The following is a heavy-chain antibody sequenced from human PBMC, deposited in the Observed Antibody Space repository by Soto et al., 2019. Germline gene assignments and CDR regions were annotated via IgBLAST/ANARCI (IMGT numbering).Heavy chain of an antibody. CDR3: ARITSSSWYSAYYYYYGMDV. V-gene: IGHV1-18*01. D-gene: IGHD6-13*01. CDR2: ISAYNGNT. J-gene: IGHJ6*02. CDR1: GYTFTSYG. Sequence: QVQLVQSGAEVKKPGASVKVSCKASGYTFTSYGISWVRQAPGQGLEWMGWISAYNGNTNYAQKLQGRVTMTTDTSTSTAYMELRSLRSDDTAVYYCARITSSSWYSAYYYYYGMDVWGQGTTVTVSS.